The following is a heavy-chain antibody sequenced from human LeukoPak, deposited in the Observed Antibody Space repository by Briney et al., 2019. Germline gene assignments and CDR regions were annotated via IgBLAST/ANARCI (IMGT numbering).Heavy chain of an antibody. CDR1: GYTFTSYT. CDR3: ARNKRAGDDAFDI. CDR2: ITADSGYT. Sequence: ASVTVSCKASGYTFTSYTISWVRQAPGQGREGMGWITADSGYTNYAQKLQGRVTMTTDTSTTTAYMELRSLRSDDTAVYYCARNKRAGDDAFDIWGQGTMVTVSS. V-gene: IGHV1-18*01. J-gene: IGHJ3*02. D-gene: IGHD6-25*01.